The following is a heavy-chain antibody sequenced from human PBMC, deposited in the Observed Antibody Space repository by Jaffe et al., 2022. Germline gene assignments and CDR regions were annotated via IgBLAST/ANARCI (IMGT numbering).Heavy chain of an antibody. CDR3: ARHGFSSGYFHAFDL. J-gene: IGHJ3*01. V-gene: IGHV4-38-2*01. Sequence: QVQLQESGPGPVKPSETLSLTCAVSGYPITSGFHWGWIRQPPGKGLEWIGSISHSGSAFYNASLKSRVSLSVDTSKNQFSLKLSPVTAADTAVYYCARHGFSSGYFHAFDLWGQGTMVTVSS. CDR1: GYPITSGFH. CDR2: ISHSGSA. D-gene: IGHD3-22*01.